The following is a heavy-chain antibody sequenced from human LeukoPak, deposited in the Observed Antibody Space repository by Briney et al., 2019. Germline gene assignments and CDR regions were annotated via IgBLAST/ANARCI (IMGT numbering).Heavy chain of an antibody. Sequence: PGGSLRLSCAASGFTVSSNYMSWVRQAPGKGLEWVSVIYSGGSTYYADSVKGRFTISRDNSKNTLYLQMNSLRAEDTAVYYCARGGIHEHSSSWYYGYYFDYWGQGTLVTVSS. J-gene: IGHJ4*02. CDR1: GFTVSSNY. CDR3: ARGGIHEHSSSWYYGYYFDY. D-gene: IGHD6-13*01. V-gene: IGHV3-53*01. CDR2: IYSGGST.